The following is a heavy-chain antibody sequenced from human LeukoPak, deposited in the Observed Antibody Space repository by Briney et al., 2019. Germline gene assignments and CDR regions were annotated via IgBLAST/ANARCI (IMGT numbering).Heavy chain of an antibody. CDR2: IYYSGST. Sequence: PSETLSLTCTVFGGSISNYYWGWIRQPPGKGLEWIGYIYYSGSTTYNSSLESRVTISVDTSKNQFSLNLRSVTAADMAVYYCARGPGRFDYWGQGTLVTVSS. J-gene: IGHJ4*02. CDR1: GGSISNYY. V-gene: IGHV4-59*01. CDR3: ARGPGRFDY.